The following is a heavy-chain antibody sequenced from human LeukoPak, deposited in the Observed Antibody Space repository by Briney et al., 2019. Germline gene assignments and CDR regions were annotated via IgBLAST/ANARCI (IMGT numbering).Heavy chain of an antibody. Sequence: PSETLSLTCAVYGGSFSGYYWSWIRQPPGKGLEWIGEINHSGSTNYNPSLKSRVTISVDTSKNQFSLKLSSVTAADTAVYYCARIVPKAAAGRGPRALAAFDIWGQGTMVTVSS. V-gene: IGHV4-34*01. CDR1: GGSFSGYY. D-gene: IGHD6-13*01. CDR2: INHSGST. J-gene: IGHJ3*02. CDR3: ARIVPKAAAGRGPRALAAFDI.